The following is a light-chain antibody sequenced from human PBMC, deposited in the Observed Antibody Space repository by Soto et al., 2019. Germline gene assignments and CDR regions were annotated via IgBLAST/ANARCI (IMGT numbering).Light chain of an antibody. V-gene: IGLV2-14*01. CDR1: SSDVGGYNY. J-gene: IGLJ2*01. CDR2: EVS. Sequence: QSALTQPASVSGSPGQSITISCTGTSSDVGGYNYVSWYQQNPGKAPQLVIYEVSNRPSGVSNRFSGSKSGNTASLTISGLQAEDEADYYCSSYASSSTLVVFGGGTKLTVL. CDR3: SSYASSSTLVV.